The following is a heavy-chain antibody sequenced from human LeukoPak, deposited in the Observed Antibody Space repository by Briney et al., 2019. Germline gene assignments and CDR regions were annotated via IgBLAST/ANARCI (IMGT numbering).Heavy chain of an antibody. CDR2: IYTSGST. CDR3: AREVVIISKGIDY. Sequence: SETLSLTCAVYGGSFSGYYWSWIRQPAGKGLEWIGRIYTSGSTNYNPSLKSRVTISVDTSKNQFSLKLSSVTAADTAVYYCAREVVIISKGIDYWGQGTLVTVSS. V-gene: IGHV4-4*07. J-gene: IGHJ4*02. CDR1: GGSFSGYY. D-gene: IGHD3-3*01.